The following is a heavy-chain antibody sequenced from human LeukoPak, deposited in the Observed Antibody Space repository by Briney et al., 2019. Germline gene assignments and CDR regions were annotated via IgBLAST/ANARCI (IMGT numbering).Heavy chain of an antibody. J-gene: IGHJ4*02. CDR2: IYTSGST. CDR1: GGSISSGSYY. CDR3: ARRGDYYDSSGYYSPYYFDY. V-gene: IGHV4-61*02. D-gene: IGHD3-22*01. Sequence: SQTLSLTCTVSGGSISSGSYYWSWIRQPAGKGLEWIGRIYTSGSTNYNPSLKSRVTISVDTSKNHFSLKLSSVTAADTAVYYCARRGDYYDSSGYYSPYYFDYWGQGTLVTVSS.